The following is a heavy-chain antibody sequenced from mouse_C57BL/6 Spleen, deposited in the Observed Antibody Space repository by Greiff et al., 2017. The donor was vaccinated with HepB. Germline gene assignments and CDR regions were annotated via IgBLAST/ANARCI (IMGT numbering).Heavy chain of an antibody. CDR3: ASPYDGYPLFDY. CDR1: GFNIKNTY. D-gene: IGHD2-3*01. CDR2: IDPANGNT. Sequence: EVQLQQSVAELVRPGASVKLSCTASGFNIKNTYMHWVKQRPEQGLEWIGRIDPANGNTKYAPQFQGKAPITAATSSNTAYLQLISLTSEDTAIYYCASPYDGYPLFDYWGQGTTLTVSS. J-gene: IGHJ2*01. V-gene: IGHV14-3*01.